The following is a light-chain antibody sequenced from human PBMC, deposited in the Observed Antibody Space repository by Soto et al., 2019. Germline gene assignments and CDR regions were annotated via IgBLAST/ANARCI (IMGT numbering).Light chain of an antibody. CDR1: SSVSSN. CDR3: HQYGSSPQT. Sequence: EIEMTQSPATLSLAPGERVTLSCRASSSVSSNLAWYQQKPGQAPRLLIYGASSRATGIPGRFTGSGSGTDFTLTISRLEPEDFAVFYCHQYGSSPQTFGQGTKVDIK. CDR2: GAS. J-gene: IGKJ1*01. V-gene: IGKV3-20*01.